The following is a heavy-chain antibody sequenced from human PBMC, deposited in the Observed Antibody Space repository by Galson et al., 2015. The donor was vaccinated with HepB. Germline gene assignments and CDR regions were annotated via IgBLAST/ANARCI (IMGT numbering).Heavy chain of an antibody. CDR2: IYYSGST. J-gene: IGHJ6*02. Sequence: LSLTCTVSGGSISSSSYYWGWIRQPPGKGLEWIGSIYYSGSTYYNPSLESRVTISVGTSKNQFSLKLSSVTAAETAVYYCARSAVPGMDVWGQGTTVTVSS. V-gene: IGHV4-39*01. CDR3: ARSAVPGMDV. CDR1: GGSISSSSYY. D-gene: IGHD2-21*02.